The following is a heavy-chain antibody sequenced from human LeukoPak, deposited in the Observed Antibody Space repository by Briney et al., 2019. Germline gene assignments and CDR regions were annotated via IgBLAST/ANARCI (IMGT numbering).Heavy chain of an antibody. CDR2: ISGSGGST. CDR3: AKDRSDWLLYFDY. CDR1: GFTFSSYS. J-gene: IGHJ4*02. Sequence: GGSLRLSCAASGFTFSSYSMNWVRQAPGKGLEWASAISGSGGSTYYADSVKGRFTISRDNSKNTLYLQMNSLRAEDTAVYYCAKDRSDWLLYFDYWGQGTLVTVSS. V-gene: IGHV3-23*01. D-gene: IGHD3-9*01.